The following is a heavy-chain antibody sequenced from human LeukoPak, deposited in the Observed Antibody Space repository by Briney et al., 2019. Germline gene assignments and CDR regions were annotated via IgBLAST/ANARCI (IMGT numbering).Heavy chain of an antibody. Sequence: ASVKVSCKASGYTFTSYGISWVRQAPGQGLEWMGWISAYNGNTNYAQKLQGRVTMTTDTSTSTAYMELRSLRSDDTAVYYCARDSYGSGSVWFDPWGQGTLVTVSS. CDR1: GYTFTSYG. V-gene: IGHV1-18*01. D-gene: IGHD3-10*01. J-gene: IGHJ5*02. CDR3: ARDSYGSGSVWFDP. CDR2: ISAYNGNT.